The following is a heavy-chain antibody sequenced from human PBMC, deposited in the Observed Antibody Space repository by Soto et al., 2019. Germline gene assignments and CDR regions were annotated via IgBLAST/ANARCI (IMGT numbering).Heavy chain of an antibody. J-gene: IGHJ4*02. Sequence: GASVKVSCKASGYTFTSYGISWVRQAPGQGLEWMGWISAYNGNTNYAQKLQGRVTMTTDTSTSTAYMELRSLRSDDTAVYYCARGLKPDYYDSSGYYPNFDYWGQGTLVTVSS. CDR3: ARGLKPDYYDSSGYYPNFDY. CDR1: GYTFTSYG. V-gene: IGHV1-18*01. CDR2: ISAYNGNT. D-gene: IGHD3-22*01.